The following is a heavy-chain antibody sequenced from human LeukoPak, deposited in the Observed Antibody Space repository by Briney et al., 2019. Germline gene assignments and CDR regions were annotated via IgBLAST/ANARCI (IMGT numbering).Heavy chain of an antibody. CDR1: SGSISTSNYY. CDR2: IYYSGST. Sequence: SETLSLTCTVSSGSISTSNYYWGWVRQPPGKALEWIGYIYYSGSTNYNPSLKSRVTISVDTSNNQFSLKLSSVTAADTAVYYCARGPDSSGYYFFDYWGQGTLVTVSS. J-gene: IGHJ4*02. D-gene: IGHD3-22*01. CDR3: ARGPDSSGYYFFDY. V-gene: IGHV4-61*05.